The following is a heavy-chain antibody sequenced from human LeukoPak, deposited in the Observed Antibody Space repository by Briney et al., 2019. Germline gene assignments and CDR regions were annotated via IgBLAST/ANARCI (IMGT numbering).Heavy chain of an antibody. V-gene: IGHV3-23*01. CDR1: GFTLSSYA. CDR2: VDGGGGGT. Sequence: PGGSLRLSCAASGFTLSSYAMTWVRQAPGRGLEWVSSVDGGGGGTYYADSVKGRFTISRDNSKDTLYLQMNGLRAEDTAVYFCARRYFDYWGQGTLVTVSS. CDR3: ARRYFDY. J-gene: IGHJ4*02.